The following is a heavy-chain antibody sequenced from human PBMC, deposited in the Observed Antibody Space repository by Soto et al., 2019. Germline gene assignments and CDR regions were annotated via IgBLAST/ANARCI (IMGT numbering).Heavy chain of an antibody. CDR3: TRHDPPSRHQTGTTPFDP. CDR2: IRSKANSYAT. CDR1: GFTFSGSA. D-gene: IGHD1-1*01. Sequence: EVQLVESGGGLVQPGGSLKLSCAASGFTFSGSAMHWVRQASGKGLEWVGRIRSKANSYATAYAASVKGRFTISRDDSKNTAYLQMNSLKTEDTAVYYCTRHDPPSRHQTGTTPFDPWGQGTLVTVSS. V-gene: IGHV3-73*02. J-gene: IGHJ5*02.